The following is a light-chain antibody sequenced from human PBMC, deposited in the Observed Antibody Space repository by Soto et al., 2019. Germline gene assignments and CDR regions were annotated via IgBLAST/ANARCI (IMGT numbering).Light chain of an antibody. Sequence: DIEMTQSPSSVSSSVGDIFTITCGASQSISNYLNWYQHKAGKAPKVLIYAASSLQSGVPSRFSGSGSGTDFTLTISSLQPEDFATYYCQQSYSTPITFGQGTRLEIK. CDR1: QSISNY. CDR2: AAS. CDR3: QQSYSTPIT. J-gene: IGKJ5*01. V-gene: IGKV1-39*01.